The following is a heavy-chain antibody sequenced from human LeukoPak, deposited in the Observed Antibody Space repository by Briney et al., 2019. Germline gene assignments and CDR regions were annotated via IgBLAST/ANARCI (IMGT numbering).Heavy chain of an antibody. CDR2: IYYSGST. CDR1: GGSISSSSYY. J-gene: IGHJ4*02. D-gene: IGHD5-18*01. CDR3: ARGRKYSYGYRVNELGSGYFDN. Sequence: PSETLSLTCTVSGGSISSSSYYWGWIRQPPGKGLEWIGYIYYSGSTNYNPSLKSPVTISVDTSKNQFSLKLSSVTAADTAVYYCARGRKYSYGYRVNELGSGYFDNWGQGTLVTVSS. V-gene: IGHV4-61*05.